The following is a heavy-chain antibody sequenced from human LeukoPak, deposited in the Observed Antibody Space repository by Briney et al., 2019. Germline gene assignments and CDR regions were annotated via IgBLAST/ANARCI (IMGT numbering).Heavy chain of an antibody. Sequence: SVKVSCKASGGTFSGYAISWVRQAPGQGLEWMGGIIPIFGTANYAQKFQGRVTITTDESTSTAYMELSSLRSEDTAVYYCARSKRGYYDSSGYFDYWGQGTLVTVSS. CDR2: IIPIFGTA. CDR1: GGTFSGYA. J-gene: IGHJ4*02. V-gene: IGHV1-69*05. D-gene: IGHD3-22*01. CDR3: ARSKRGYYDSSGYFDY.